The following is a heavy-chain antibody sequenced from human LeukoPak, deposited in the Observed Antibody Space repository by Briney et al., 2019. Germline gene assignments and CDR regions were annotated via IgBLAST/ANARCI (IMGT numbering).Heavy chain of an antibody. CDR2: MDPNSGDT. Sequence: ASVKVSCKASGYTFTTYEIDWVRQAPGQVLEWMGWMDPNSGDTGYAQKFQGRVTMTRDTSMTTAYMELSSLRSEDTAVYYCARGFSDYDGTDYAILKYWGQGTLVTVSS. V-gene: IGHV1-8*01. J-gene: IGHJ4*02. CDR3: ARGFSDYDGTDYAILKY. D-gene: IGHD3-22*01. CDR1: GYTFTTYE.